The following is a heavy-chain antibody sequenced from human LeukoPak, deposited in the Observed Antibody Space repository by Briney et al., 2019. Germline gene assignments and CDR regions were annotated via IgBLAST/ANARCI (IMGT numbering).Heavy chain of an antibody. CDR3: AIAAAGTGWFDP. CDR1: GGTFSSYA. Sequence: VASVTVSCKASGGTFSSYAISWVRRAPGQGLEWMGGIIPIFGTANYAQKFQGRVTITAGKSTSTAYMELSSLRSEDTAVYYCAIAAAGTGWFDPWGQGTLVTVSS. V-gene: IGHV1-69*06. D-gene: IGHD6-13*01. CDR2: IIPIFGTA. J-gene: IGHJ5*02.